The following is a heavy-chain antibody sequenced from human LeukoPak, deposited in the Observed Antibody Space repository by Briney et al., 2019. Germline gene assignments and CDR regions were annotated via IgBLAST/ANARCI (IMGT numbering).Heavy chain of an antibody. V-gene: IGHV6-1*01. CDR3: AREGWFGEPPSHWFDP. CDR2: TYYTSKWYN. CDR1: GDSVSTKSAT. Sequence: SQTLSLTCAISGDSVSTKSATWNWIRQSPSRGLEWLGRTYYTSKWYNDYAVSVKSRITIKPDTSKNQFSLQLNSVTPEDTAVYYCAREGWFGEPPSHWFDPWGQGILVTVSS. J-gene: IGHJ5*02. D-gene: IGHD3-10*01.